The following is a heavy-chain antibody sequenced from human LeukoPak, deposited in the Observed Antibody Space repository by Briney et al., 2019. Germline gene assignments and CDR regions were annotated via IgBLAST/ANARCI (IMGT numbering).Heavy chain of an antibody. J-gene: IGHJ4*02. Sequence: SQTLSLTCAVSGGSISSGGYSWGWLRQPRGRGVEGVGYIYHSWRTYYNPSLKSRVTISVDTSKNQFSLKLSSVTAADTAVYYCARADYYGSGATVDYWGQGTLVTVSS. CDR2: IYHSWRT. CDR3: ARADYYGSGATVDY. D-gene: IGHD3-10*01. V-gene: IGHV4-30-2*01. CDR1: GGSISSGGYS.